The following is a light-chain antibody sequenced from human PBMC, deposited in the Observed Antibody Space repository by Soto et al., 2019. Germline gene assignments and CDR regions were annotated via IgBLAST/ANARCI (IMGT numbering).Light chain of an antibody. CDR3: SSFTTTSTHV. CDR1: SSDIGAYDY. Sequence: QSALTQPASLSGSPGQSITISCTGTSSDIGAYDYVSWFQQHPGKAPKLMISEVNNRPSGVSNRFSGSKSGNTAYLTISGRQVEDEAEYFCSSFTTTSTHVFGTGTKLTVL. J-gene: IGLJ1*01. CDR2: EVN. V-gene: IGLV2-14*01.